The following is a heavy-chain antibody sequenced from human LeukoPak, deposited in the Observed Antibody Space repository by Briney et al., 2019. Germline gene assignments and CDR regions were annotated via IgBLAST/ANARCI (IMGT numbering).Heavy chain of an antibody. CDR2: IWYDGSNK. V-gene: IGHV3-33*01. Sequence: PGRSLRLSCAASGFTFSSYGMHWVRQAPGKGLEWVAVIWYDGSNKYYADSVKGRFTISRDNSKNTLYLQMNSLRAEDTAVYYCARDRADFWSGLVGNYYYDMDVWGQGTTVTVSS. D-gene: IGHD3-3*01. CDR3: ARDRADFWSGLVGNYYYDMDV. J-gene: IGHJ6*02. CDR1: GFTFSSYG.